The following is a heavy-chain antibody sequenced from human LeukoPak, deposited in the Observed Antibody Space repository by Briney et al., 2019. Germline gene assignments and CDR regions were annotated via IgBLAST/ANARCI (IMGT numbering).Heavy chain of an antibody. V-gene: IGHV3-30*02. CDR2: IRYDGSNK. CDR3: ASLWRQDY. J-gene: IGHJ4*02. CDR1: GFTFSSYS. Sequence: GGSLRLSCAASGFTFSSYSMNWVRQAPGKGLEWVAFIRYDGSNKYYADSVKGRFTISRDNSKNTLYLQMNSLRAEDTAVYYCASLWRQDYWGQGTLVTVSS.